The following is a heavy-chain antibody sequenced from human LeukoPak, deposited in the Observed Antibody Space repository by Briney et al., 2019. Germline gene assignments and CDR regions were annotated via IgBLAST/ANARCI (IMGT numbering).Heavy chain of an antibody. J-gene: IGHJ4*02. Sequence: SEILSLTCTVSGGSISSYYWSWIRQPPGKGLEWIGYIYYSGSTNYNPSLKSRVTISVDTSKNQFSLKLSSVTAADTAVYYCARGIAVAEYSFDYWGQGTLVTVSS. CDR1: GGSISSYY. V-gene: IGHV4-59*01. CDR3: ARGIAVAEYSFDY. CDR2: IYYSGST. D-gene: IGHD6-19*01.